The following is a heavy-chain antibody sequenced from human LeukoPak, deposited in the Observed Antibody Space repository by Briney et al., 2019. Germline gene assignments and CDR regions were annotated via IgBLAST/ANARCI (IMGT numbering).Heavy chain of an antibody. Sequence: SVKVSCKASGGTFSSYAISWVRQAPGQGLEWMGGIIPIFGTANYAQKFQGRVTITADESTSTAYKELSSLRSEDTAVYYCARDSPSRGDYGGNSDYWGQGTLVTVSS. V-gene: IGHV1-69*13. D-gene: IGHD4-23*01. CDR3: ARDSPSRGDYGGNSDY. J-gene: IGHJ4*02. CDR2: IIPIFGTA. CDR1: GGTFSSYA.